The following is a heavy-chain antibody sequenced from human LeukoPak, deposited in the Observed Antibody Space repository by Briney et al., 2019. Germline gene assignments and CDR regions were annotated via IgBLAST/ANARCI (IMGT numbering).Heavy chain of an antibody. CDR3: ARVSFRYYYYMDV. V-gene: IGHV1-8*02. D-gene: IGHD3-3*02. CDR1: GYTFTSYD. CDR2: MNPNSGNT. Sequence: ASVKVSCKASGYTFTSYDISWVRQATGQGLEWMGWMNPNSGNTGYAQKLQGRVTMTTDTSTSTAYMELRSLRSDDTAVYYCARVSFRYYYYMDVWGKGTTVTISS. J-gene: IGHJ6*03.